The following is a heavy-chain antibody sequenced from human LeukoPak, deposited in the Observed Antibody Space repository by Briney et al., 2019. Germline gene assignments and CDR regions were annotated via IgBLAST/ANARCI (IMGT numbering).Heavy chain of an antibody. D-gene: IGHD6-13*01. CDR1: GYTFTGYY. Sequence: ASVKVSCKASGYTFTGYYMHWVRQAPGQGLEWMGWISAYNGNTNYAQKLQGRVTMTTDTSTSTAYMELRSLRSDDTAVYYCARGGRYSSSWYLDYWGQGTLVTVSS. CDR2: ISAYNGNT. V-gene: IGHV1-18*04. CDR3: ARGGRYSSSWYLDY. J-gene: IGHJ4*02.